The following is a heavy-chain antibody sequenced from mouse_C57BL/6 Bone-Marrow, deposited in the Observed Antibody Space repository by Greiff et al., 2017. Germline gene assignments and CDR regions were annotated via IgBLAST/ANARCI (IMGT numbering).Heavy chain of an antibody. CDR3: ARGHYGSSPFAY. CDR2: LYPRSGNT. J-gene: IGHJ3*01. Sequence: VHLVESGAELARPGASVKLSCKASGYTFTSYGIRWVKQRTGQGLEWIGELYPRSGNTYYNEKFKGKATLTADKSSSTAYMELRSLTSEDSAVYFCARGHYGSSPFAYWGQGTLVTVSA. CDR1: GYTFTSYG. D-gene: IGHD1-1*01. V-gene: IGHV1-81*01.